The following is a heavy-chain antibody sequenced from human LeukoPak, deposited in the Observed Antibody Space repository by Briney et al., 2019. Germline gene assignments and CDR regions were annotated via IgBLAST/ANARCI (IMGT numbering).Heavy chain of an antibody. J-gene: IGHJ5*02. CDR3: ARRGGYCSSTSCLRPRYNWFDP. D-gene: IGHD2-2*01. V-gene: IGHV4-34*01. Sequence: PSETLSLTCAVYGGSFSGYYWSWIRQPPGKGLEWIGEINHSGSTNYNPSLKSRVTISVDTSKNLFSLKLSSVTAADTAVYYCARRGGYCSSTSCLRPRYNWFDPWGQGTLVTVSS. CDR1: GGSFSGYY. CDR2: INHSGST.